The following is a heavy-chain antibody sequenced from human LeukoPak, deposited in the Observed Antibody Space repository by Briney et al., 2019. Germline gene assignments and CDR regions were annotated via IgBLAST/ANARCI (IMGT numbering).Heavy chain of an antibody. D-gene: IGHD2-15*01. CDR1: GFTFSSYG. J-gene: IGHJ4*02. V-gene: IGHV3-30*18. CDR3: AKSPEAASDLDY. Sequence: PGGSLRLSCAASGFTFSSYGMHWVRQAPGKGLEWVAVISYDGSNKYYADSVKGRFTVSRDNSKNTLYLQMNSLRAEDTAVYYCAKSPEAASDLDYWGQGTLVTVSS. CDR2: ISYDGSNK.